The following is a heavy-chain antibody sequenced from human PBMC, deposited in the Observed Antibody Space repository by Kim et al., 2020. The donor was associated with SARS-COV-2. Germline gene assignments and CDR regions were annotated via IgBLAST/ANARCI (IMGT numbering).Heavy chain of an antibody. Sequence: GGSLRLSCAASGFTFSTYSMNWVRQAPGKGLEWVSSISSSSSYIYYADSVKGRFTISRDNAKNSLYLQMNSLRAEDTAVFYCARDGTTVTTTGAFDYWGQGTLAT. D-gene: IGHD4-17*01. V-gene: IGHV3-21*01. CDR3: ARDGTTVTTTGAFDY. J-gene: IGHJ4*02. CDR2: ISSSSSYI. CDR1: GFTFSTYS.